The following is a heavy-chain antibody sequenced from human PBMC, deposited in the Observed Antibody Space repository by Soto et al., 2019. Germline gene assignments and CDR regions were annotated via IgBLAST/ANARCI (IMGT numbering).Heavy chain of an antibody. CDR1: GFTFSSYW. J-gene: IGHJ6*03. Sequence: EVQLVESGGGLVQPGWSLRLSCAASGFTFSSYWMHWVRQAPGKGLVWVSRINSDGSSTSYADSVKGRFTISRDNAKNTLYLQMNSLRAEDTAVYYCARVYDSSSWGYYYYYYMDVWGKGTTVTVSS. V-gene: IGHV3-74*01. D-gene: IGHD6-13*01. CDR2: INSDGSST. CDR3: ARVYDSSSWGYYYYYYMDV.